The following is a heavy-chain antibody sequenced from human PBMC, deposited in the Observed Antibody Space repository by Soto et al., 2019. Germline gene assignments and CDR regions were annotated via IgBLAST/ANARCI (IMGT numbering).Heavy chain of an antibody. J-gene: IGHJ6*04. D-gene: IGHD4-17*01. CDR1: GGTLRNYG. V-gene: IGHV1-69*12. CDR3: SRGDATKIVVTTDYGRDV. CDR2: IIPVFGTA. Sequence: QVQLVQSGAEVKKPGSSVRVSCKASGGTLRNYGISWVRQAPGQGLEWMGGIIPVFGTANYAQKFQGRVTITADESKSTVYMDVTSLRSEDTAVYYCSRGDATKIVVTTDYGRDVGGKGTTVTVSS.